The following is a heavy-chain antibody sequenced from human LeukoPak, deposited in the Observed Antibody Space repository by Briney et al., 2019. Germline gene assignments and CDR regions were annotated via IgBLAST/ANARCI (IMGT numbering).Heavy chain of an antibody. Sequence: SETLSLTCAVYGGSFSGYYWSWIRQPPGKGLEWIGEINHSGSTNYNPSLKSRVTISVDTSKNQFSLKLSSVTAADTAVYYCARGQGIAVAGTYFDYWGQGTLVTVSS. D-gene: IGHD6-19*01. CDR2: INHSGST. CDR1: GGSFSGYY. CDR3: ARGQGIAVAGTYFDY. J-gene: IGHJ4*02. V-gene: IGHV4-34*01.